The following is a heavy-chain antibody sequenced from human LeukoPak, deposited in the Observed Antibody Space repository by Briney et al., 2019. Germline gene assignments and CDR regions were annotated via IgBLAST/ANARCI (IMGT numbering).Heavy chain of an antibody. CDR1: GYTFTGYY. V-gene: IGHV1-2*02. J-gene: IGHJ5*02. Sequence: GASVKVSCKASGYTFTGYYMHWVRQAPGQGLEWMGWINPNSGGTNYAQKFQGRVTRTRDTSISTAYMELSRLRSDDTAVYYCARARGYCSGGSCYTNWFDPWGQGTLVTVSS. D-gene: IGHD2-15*01. CDR3: ARARGYCSGGSCYTNWFDP. CDR2: INPNSGGT.